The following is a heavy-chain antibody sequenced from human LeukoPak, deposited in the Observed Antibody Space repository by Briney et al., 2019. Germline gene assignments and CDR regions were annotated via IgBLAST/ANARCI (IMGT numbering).Heavy chain of an antibody. CDR1: GFTFSSYA. V-gene: IGHV3-23*01. D-gene: IGHD3-10*01. CDR2: ISGSGGST. CDR3: ANHYGSGSYGHY. Sequence: PGGSLRLTCAASGFTFSSYAMSWVRQAPGKGLEWVSAISGSGGSTYYADSVKGRFTISRDNSKNTLYLQMNSLRAEDKAVYYCANHYGSGSYGHYWGQGTLVTVSS. J-gene: IGHJ4*02.